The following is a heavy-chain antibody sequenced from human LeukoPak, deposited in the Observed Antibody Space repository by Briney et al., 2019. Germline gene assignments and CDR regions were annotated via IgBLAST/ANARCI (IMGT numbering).Heavy chain of an antibody. CDR2: IIASGGST. CDR1: GFPFNSNG. CDR3: MKFSLRGTFSFDH. Sequence: PGGSLRLSCAASGFPFNSNGMRWARQAPGKELEGVSVIIASGGSTYYADSVKGRFTISRDNSKNTLYLQINSLRVEDTGIYYCMKFSLRGTFSFDHWGQGTLVTVSS. D-gene: IGHD3-16*02. J-gene: IGHJ4*02. V-gene: IGHV3-23*01.